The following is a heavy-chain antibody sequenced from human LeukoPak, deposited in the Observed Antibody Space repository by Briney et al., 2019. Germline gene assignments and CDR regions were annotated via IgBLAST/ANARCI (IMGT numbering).Heavy chain of an antibody. CDR1: GFTFSSYA. Sequence: PGGSLRLSCAASGFTFSSYAMSWVRPAPGKGLEWVSAISGSGGSTYYVDSVKGRFTISRDNSKNTLYLQMNSLRAEDTAVYYCAKDGTLTYYYDSRGHILPANDAFDIWGQGTMVTVSS. D-gene: IGHD3-22*01. CDR2: ISGSGGST. V-gene: IGHV3-23*01. CDR3: AKDGTLTYYYDSRGHILPANDAFDI. J-gene: IGHJ3*02.